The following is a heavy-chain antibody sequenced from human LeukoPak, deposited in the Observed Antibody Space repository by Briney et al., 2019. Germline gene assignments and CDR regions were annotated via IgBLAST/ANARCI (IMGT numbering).Heavy chain of an antibody. V-gene: IGHV4-39*07. CDR2: IYYSGST. CDR3: ARWGPSGAPITMIVNAFDI. CDR1: GGSISSSSYY. J-gene: IGHJ3*02. Sequence: PSETLSLTCTVSGGSISSSSYYWGWIRQPPGKGLEWIGSIYYSGSTYYNPSLKSRVTISVDTSKNQFSLKLSSVTAADTAVYYCARWGPSGAPITMIVNAFDIWGQGTMVTVSS. D-gene: IGHD3-22*01.